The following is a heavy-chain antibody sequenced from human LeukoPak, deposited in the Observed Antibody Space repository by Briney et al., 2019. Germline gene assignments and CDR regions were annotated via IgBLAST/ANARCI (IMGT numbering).Heavy chain of an antibody. Sequence: PSQTLSLTCTVSGGSISSYYWSWIRQPPGKGLEWIGYIYYSGSTNYNPSLKSRATISVDTPKNQFSLKLSSVTAADTAVYYCARLRYCSSTNCYYYFDYWGQGTLVSVSS. CDR1: GGSISSYY. CDR2: IYYSGST. CDR3: ARLRYCSSTNCYYYFDY. V-gene: IGHV4-59*08. J-gene: IGHJ4*02. D-gene: IGHD2-2*01.